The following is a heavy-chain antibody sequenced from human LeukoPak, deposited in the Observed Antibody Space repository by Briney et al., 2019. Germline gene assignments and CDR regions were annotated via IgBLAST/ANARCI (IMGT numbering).Heavy chain of an antibody. CDR3: ASTAYILRYFDWLHPRPFDY. J-gene: IGHJ4*02. CDR1: GGTFSSYA. V-gene: IGHV1-69*05. Sequence: SVKVSCKASGGTFSSYAISWVRQATGQGLEWMGGIIPIFGTANYAQKFQGRVTITTDESTSTAYMELSSLRSEDTAVYYCASTAYILRYFDWLHPRPFDYWGQGTLVTVSS. D-gene: IGHD3-9*01. CDR2: IIPIFGTA.